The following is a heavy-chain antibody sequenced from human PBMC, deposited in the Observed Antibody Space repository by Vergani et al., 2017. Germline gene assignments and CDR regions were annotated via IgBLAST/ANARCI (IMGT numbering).Heavy chain of an antibody. Sequence: QVQLVQSGAEVKKPGASVKVSCKASGYTFTSYGISWVRQTPGQGLEWMGWISAYNGNTNYAQKLQGRVTMTTDTSTSTAYMELRSLRSDDTAVYYCAGSRPDDFWSGGYGPSRYYYYYIDGWGKGTTVTVSS. J-gene: IGHJ6*03. CDR3: AGSRPDDFWSGGYGPSRYYYYYIDG. CDR1: GYTFTSYG. V-gene: IGHV1-18*01. D-gene: IGHD3-3*01. CDR2: ISAYNGNT.